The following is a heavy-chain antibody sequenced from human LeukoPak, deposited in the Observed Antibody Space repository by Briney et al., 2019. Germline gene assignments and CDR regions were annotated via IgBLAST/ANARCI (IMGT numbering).Heavy chain of an antibody. CDR2: INWHGTT. J-gene: IGHJ4*02. D-gene: IGHD3-22*01. Sequence: GGSLRLSCAASGFTFEDYTMHWVRQAPGKTLEWVSLINWHGTTYYTDSVKGRFTISRDNSKNSLYLQMDTLRREDTAFYYCVKDISYESSGSVFEYWGQGPLVTVSS. V-gene: IGHV3-43*01. CDR1: GFTFEDYT. CDR3: VKDISYESSGSVFEY.